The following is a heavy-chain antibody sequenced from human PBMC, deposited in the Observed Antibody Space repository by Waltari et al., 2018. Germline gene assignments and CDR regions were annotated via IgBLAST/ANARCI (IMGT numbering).Heavy chain of an antibody. D-gene: IGHD3-22*01. CDR3: AKDNDSSGYDY. J-gene: IGHJ4*02. Sequence: EVQLMESGGVVLQPGGSLRLSCAPPDITFADHAMPCVRQAPGKGLEWVSLISWDGGSTYYADSVKGRFTISRDNSKNSLYLQMNSLRAEDTALYYCAKDNDSSGYDYWGQGTLVTVSS. CDR1: DITFADHA. CDR2: ISWDGGST. V-gene: IGHV3-43D*04.